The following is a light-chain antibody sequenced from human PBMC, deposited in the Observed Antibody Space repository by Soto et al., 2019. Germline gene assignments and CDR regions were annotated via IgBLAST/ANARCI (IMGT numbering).Light chain of an antibody. V-gene: IGLV2-14*01. CDR2: EVT. J-gene: IGLJ1*01. Sequence: QSVLTQPASVSGSPGQSITISCTGTRRDVGGYNYVSWYQQYPGKSPKLLIYEVTHRPSGVSNRFSGSKSGNTASLTISGLQAEDEADYYCSSYTTSNTLPFVFGTGTKLTVL. CDR3: SSYTTSNTLPFV. CDR1: RRDVGGYNY.